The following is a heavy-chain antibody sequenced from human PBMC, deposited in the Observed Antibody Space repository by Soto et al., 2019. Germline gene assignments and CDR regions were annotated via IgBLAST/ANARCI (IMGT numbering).Heavy chain of an antibody. V-gene: IGHV4-4*02. CDR2: VSHTGNT. CDR3: ARNRYGGYDFDY. D-gene: IGHD5-12*01. CDR1: SGSITSSNW. J-gene: IGHJ4*02. Sequence: QVQLQESGPGLVKPSGTLSLTCAVSSGSITSSNWWSWVRQPPGKGLEWIGEVSHTGNTNYIPSLKIRVTISVDKSSNQFSLRLSSVTAADTAVYYCARNRYGGYDFDYWGQGTLVTVSS.